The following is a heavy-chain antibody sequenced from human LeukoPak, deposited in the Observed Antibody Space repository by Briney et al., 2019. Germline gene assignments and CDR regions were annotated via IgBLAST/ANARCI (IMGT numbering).Heavy chain of an antibody. CDR1: GFSFSTYA. V-gene: IGHV3-23*01. CDR3: AEGGYDQDFDY. D-gene: IGHD5-12*01. J-gene: IGHJ4*02. CDR2: ISDSGDNT. Sequence: GGSLRLSCAASGFSFSTYAMSWVRQAPGKGLEWVSCISDSGDNTYYSDSVKGRFTISRDNSRNTLYLQMNSLRAEDTAVYYCAEGGYDQDFDYWGRGALVTVSS.